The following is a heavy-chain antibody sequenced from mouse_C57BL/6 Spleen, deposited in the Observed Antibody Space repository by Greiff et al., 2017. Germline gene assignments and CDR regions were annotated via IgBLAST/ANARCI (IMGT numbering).Heavy chain of an antibody. CDR3: ARHDYSKAWFAY. CDR1: EYESPSLA. J-gene: IGHJ3*01. V-gene: IGHV5-2*01. Sequence: EVQLQQSGGGLVQPGKSLNPPFESNEYESPSLAMSGVRKTPEKRLELVAAINSVGGSTYYPDTMARRFIISRDNTKKTLYLQMSSLRSEDTALYYCARHDYSKAWFAYWGQGTLVTVSA. D-gene: IGHD2-5*01. CDR2: INSVGGST.